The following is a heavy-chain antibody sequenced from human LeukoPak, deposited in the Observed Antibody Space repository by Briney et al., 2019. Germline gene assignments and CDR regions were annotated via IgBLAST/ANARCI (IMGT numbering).Heavy chain of an antibody. D-gene: IGHD3-10*01. V-gene: IGHV1-2*02. J-gene: IGHJ4*02. CDR1: GYTFTDYY. CDR2: ISPDSGGT. CDR3: ARDAISRGIIDF. Sequence: ASVKVSCKASGYTFTDYYIHWVGQAPGQRLEWMGWISPDSGGTHYAQKFQGRVTMTRDTSINTAYIEMSRLMSYDTAVYWCARDAISRGIIDFWGQGTLVTVSS.